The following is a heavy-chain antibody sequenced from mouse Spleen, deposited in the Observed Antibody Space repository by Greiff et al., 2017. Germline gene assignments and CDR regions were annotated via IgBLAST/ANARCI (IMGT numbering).Heavy chain of an antibody. CDR1: GYTFTSYW. J-gene: IGHJ2*01. V-gene: IGHV1-55*01. D-gene: IGHD2-14*01. CDR2: IYPGSGST. CDR3: ARRGYRYDENYFDY. Sequence: QVQLQQPGAELVKPGASVKMSCKASGYTFTSYWITWVKQRPGQGLEWIGDIYPGSGSTNYNEKFKSKATLTVDTSSSTAYMQLSSLTSEDSAVYYCARRGYRYDENYFDYWGQGTTLTVSS.